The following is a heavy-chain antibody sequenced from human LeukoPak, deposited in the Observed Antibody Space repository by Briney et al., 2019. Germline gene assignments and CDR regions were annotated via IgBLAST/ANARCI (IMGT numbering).Heavy chain of an antibody. D-gene: IGHD3-22*01. J-gene: IGHJ4*02. Sequence: PSETLSLTCTVSGGSISSYYWSWIRQPAGKGLEWIGRIYTSGSINYNPSLKSRVTMSVDTSKNQFSLKLSSVTAADTAVYYCARVVVHYDSSGYLTYIDYWGQGTLVTVSS. V-gene: IGHV4-4*07. CDR1: GGSISSYY. CDR3: ARVVVHYDSSGYLTYIDY. CDR2: IYTSGSI.